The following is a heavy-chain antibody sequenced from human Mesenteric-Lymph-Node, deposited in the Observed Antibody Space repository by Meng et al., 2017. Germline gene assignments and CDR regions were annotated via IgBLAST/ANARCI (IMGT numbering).Heavy chain of an antibody. CDR1: GGSISSSNW. V-gene: IGHV4-4*02. Sequence: VQLEESGAGLGQPAGVLSLSCAVSGGSISSSNWWSWVRQPPGQGLEWIGEIYHGESTNYNPSLKSRVTISVDKSKNQFSLNLSSVTAADTAVYYCARVGQWLPIDYWGQGTLVTVSS. CDR2: IYHGEST. D-gene: IGHD6-19*01. CDR3: ARVGQWLPIDY. J-gene: IGHJ4*02.